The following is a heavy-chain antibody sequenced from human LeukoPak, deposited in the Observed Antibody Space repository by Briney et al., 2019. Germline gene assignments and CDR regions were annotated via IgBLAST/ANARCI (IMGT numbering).Heavy chain of an antibody. CDR1: GFTFSDYA. Sequence: GGSLRLSCAASGFTFSDYAMTWVRQAPGKGLEWVSAIGGSGGSTFYADSVKGRFTISRDNSKNTLYLQMNSLRAEDTAVYYCARPTTTSLLLWFGEEGFDYWGQGTLVTVSS. D-gene: IGHD3-10*01. V-gene: IGHV3-23*01. J-gene: IGHJ4*02. CDR2: IGGSGGST. CDR3: ARPTTTSLLLWFGEEGFDY.